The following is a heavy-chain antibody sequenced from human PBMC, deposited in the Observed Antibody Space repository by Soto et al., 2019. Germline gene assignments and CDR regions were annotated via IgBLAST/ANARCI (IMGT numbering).Heavy chain of an antibody. CDR1: TYSFTSYW. Sequence: GESLKISCKGSTYSFTSYWIGWVRQMPGKGLEWMGIIYPGDSDTRYSPSFQGQVTISADKSISTAYLQWSSLKASDTAMYYCARKPAYSSGWYAFDIWGQGTMVTVAS. V-gene: IGHV5-51*01. CDR2: IYPGDSDT. CDR3: ARKPAYSSGWYAFDI. D-gene: IGHD6-19*01. J-gene: IGHJ3*02.